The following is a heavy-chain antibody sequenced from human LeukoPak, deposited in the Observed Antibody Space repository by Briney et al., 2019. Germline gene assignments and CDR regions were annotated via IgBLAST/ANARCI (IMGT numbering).Heavy chain of an antibody. Sequence: AGGSLRPSCAASGFTFSSYAMSWVRHAPGKGLEWVSAICGSGSRRYHADSVKGRFTISRDNARNPLYLQMNSLRAEDTAVYYCARAYADSGDYEAYWGQGTLVTVSS. CDR2: ICGSGSRR. CDR1: GFTFSSYA. V-gene: IGHV3-23*01. CDR3: ARAYADSGDYEAY. J-gene: IGHJ4*02. D-gene: IGHD4-17*01.